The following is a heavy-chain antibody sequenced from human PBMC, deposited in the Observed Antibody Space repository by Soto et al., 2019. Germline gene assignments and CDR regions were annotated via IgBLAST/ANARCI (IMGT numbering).Heavy chain of an antibody. CDR3: VRDPAADGYYGMDV. CDR1: EFSFSTYN. D-gene: IGHD6-13*01. V-gene: IGHV3-21*01. Sequence: GGSLILSCVASEFSFSTYNMNWVRQAPGKGLEWVSFISSTSSHIHYADSVKGRFTISRDNAKNSLYLQMNSLRAEDTAVYYRVRDPAADGYYGMDVWGQGTTVTVSS. CDR2: ISSTSSHI. J-gene: IGHJ6*02.